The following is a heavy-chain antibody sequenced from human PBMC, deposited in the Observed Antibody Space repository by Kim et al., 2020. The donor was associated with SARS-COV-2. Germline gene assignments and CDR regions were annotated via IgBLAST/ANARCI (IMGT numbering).Heavy chain of an antibody. J-gene: IGHJ2*01. CDR1: GFTVSSNY. D-gene: IGHD3-22*01. V-gene: IGHV3-53*01. Sequence: GGSLRLSCAASGFTVSSNYMSWVRQAPGKGLEWVSVIYSGGSTYYADSVKGRFTIPRDNSKNTLYLQMNSLRAEDTAVYYCVADYYDSSGYYLYWYFDLWGRGTLVTVSS. CDR2: IYSGGST. CDR3: VADYYDSSGYYLYWYFDL.